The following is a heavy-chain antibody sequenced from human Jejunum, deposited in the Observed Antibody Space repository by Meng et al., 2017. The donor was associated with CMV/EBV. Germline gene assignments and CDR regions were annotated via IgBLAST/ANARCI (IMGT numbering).Heavy chain of an antibody. Sequence: SDQALFYTCTDSGTRWVRQAHGQGLEWMGWMSTTSGNTNYAHNLQGRVSMTADTSTSTAYMELRNLRSDDTAVYYCARDPLDYRLDPWGQGTLVTVSS. J-gene: IGHJ5*02. CDR1: FYTCTDSG. V-gene: IGHV1-18*04. CDR2: MSTTSGNT. D-gene: IGHD4-11*01. CDR3: ARDPLDYRLDP.